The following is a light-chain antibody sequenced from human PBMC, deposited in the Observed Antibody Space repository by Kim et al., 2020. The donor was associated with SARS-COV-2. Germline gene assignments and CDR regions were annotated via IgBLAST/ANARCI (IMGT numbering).Light chain of an antibody. V-gene: IGLV3-19*01. J-gene: IGLJ3*02. CDR3: NSRDSSGNHWG. Sequence: SSELTQDPAVSVALGQTVRITCQGDSLRSYYASWYQQKPGQAPVLVIYGKNNRPSGIPDRFSCSSSGNTASLTITGAQAEDEADYYCNSRDSSGNHWGFG. CDR1: SLRSYY. CDR2: GKN.